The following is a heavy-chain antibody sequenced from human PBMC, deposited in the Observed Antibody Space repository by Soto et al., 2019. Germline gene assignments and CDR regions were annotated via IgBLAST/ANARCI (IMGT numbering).Heavy chain of an antibody. V-gene: IGHV1-8*01. CDR2: MNPYTGKA. CDR1: GYTFTTYD. J-gene: IGHJ4*02. Sequence: QVQLVQSGAEVKKPGASVKVSCKASGYTFTTYDINWVRQAPGQGLEWMGWMNPYTGKAGYAHKFQGRVTMTRDNSISTAYMELSGLRSEDTAVYYCARRKERSGPTYFDYWGQGTLVTVSS. D-gene: IGHD6-25*01. CDR3: ARRKERSGPTYFDY.